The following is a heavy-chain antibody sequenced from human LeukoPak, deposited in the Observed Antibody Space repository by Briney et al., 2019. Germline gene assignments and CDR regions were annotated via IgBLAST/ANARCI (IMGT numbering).Heavy chain of an antibody. CDR2: MNPNSGNT. V-gene: IGHV1-8*01. CDR3: ARSGGYDR. CDR1: GYSFTSYE. J-gene: IGHJ4*02. Sequence: GASVKVSCKASGYSFTSYEISWVRQATGQGLEWMGRMNPNSGNTGYAQNFQGRVTLTRNTSITTAYMELSSLRSEDTAVYYCARSGGYDRWGQGTQVTVSS. D-gene: IGHD5-12*01.